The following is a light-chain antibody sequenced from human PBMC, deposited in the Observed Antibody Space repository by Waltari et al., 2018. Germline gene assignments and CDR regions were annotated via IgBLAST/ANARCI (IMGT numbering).Light chain of an antibody. CDR1: SGSVCTSNF. Sequence: TVVTQEPSLSVSPGGTVPLTCGLTSGSVCTSNFPSWYQQTPCQAPRTLIYNTDTRSSGVPDRFSGSILGSKAALTIAGAQADDESDYYCVLYMNGGIWVFGGGTKLTVL. J-gene: IGLJ3*02. V-gene: IGLV8-61*01. CDR2: NTD. CDR3: VLYMNGGIWV.